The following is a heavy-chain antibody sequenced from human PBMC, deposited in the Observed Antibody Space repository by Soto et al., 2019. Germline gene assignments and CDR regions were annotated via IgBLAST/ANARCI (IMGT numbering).Heavy chain of an antibody. J-gene: IGHJ1*01. CDR1: GFIFSSYS. Sequence: EVQLVESGGGLVQPGGSLRLSCAASGFIFSSYSLNWVRQAPGKGLEWVSYISSSTGSIYYAASVKGRFTISRDNAKNSLYMQMNSLRAEDTAVYFCARGDHTNSFLFHHWGQGTLVTVSS. CDR2: ISSSTGSI. D-gene: IGHD2-2*01. V-gene: IGHV3-48*01. CDR3: ARGDHTNSFLFHH.